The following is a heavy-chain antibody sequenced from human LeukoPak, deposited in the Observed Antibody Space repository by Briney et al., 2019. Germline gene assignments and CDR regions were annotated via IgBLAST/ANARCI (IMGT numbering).Heavy chain of an antibody. CDR1: GFTFSSYA. CDR2: ISGSGGST. D-gene: IGHD5-12*01. V-gene: IGHV3-23*01. J-gene: IGHJ4*02. CDR3: AKGDVYSGYDFLDY. Sequence: GGSLRLSCAASGFTFSSYAMSWVRQAPGKGLEWVSAISGSGGSTYYADSAKGRFTISRDNSKNTLYLQMNSLRAEDTAVYYCAKGDVYSGYDFLDYWGQGTLVTVSS.